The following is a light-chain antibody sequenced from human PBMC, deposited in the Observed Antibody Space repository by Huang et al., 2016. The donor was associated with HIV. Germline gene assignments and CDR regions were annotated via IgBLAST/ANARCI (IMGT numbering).Light chain of an antibody. J-gene: IGKJ4*01. CDR2: LDS. Sequence: TQSPLSLPVTLGAPASISCRSSQSLLHSNGYTYLDWYLQKPGQSPQLLIYLDSNRASWVPDSFLGSGSGTAFTLKISRVEAEDVGVYYCMQALHTPPAFGGGTKVEIK. CDR1: QSLLHSNGYTY. V-gene: IGKV2-28*01. CDR3: MQALHTPPA.